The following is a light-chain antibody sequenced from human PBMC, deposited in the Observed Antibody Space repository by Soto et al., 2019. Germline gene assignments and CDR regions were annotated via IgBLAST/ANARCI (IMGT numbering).Light chain of an antibody. J-gene: IGKJ2*01. CDR2: SAS. CDR3: LQDFNYPQT. V-gene: IGKV1-6*01. Sequence: AIQMTQSPSSLSASVGDRVTITCRASQDIGNNLGWYQQKPGKAPNLLIFSASNLHTGVPSRFSGSGSGTQFTLTIISLQPEDFAAYYCLQDFNYPQTFGQGTKLEIK. CDR1: QDIGNN.